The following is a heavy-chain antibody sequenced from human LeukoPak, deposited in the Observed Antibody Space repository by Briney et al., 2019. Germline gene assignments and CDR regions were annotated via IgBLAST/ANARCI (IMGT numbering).Heavy chain of an antibody. CDR1: GFTFSSYW. V-gene: IGHV3-74*01. D-gene: IGHD3-22*01. CDR3: AKDGSGYYDSMAPYYFDY. CDR2: INSDGSST. J-gene: IGHJ4*02. Sequence: PGGSLRLSCAASGFTFSSYWMHWVRQAPGKGLVWVSRINSDGSSTSYADSVKGRFTISRDNAKNSLYLQMNSLRAEDMALYYCAKDGSGYYDSMAPYYFDYWGQGTLVTVSS.